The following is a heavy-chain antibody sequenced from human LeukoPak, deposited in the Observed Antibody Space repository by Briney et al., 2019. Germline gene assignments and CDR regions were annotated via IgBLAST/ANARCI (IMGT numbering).Heavy chain of an antibody. CDR3: ARDGPPYCGGDCYFDY. CDR1: GGSISSGGYS. D-gene: IGHD2-21*02. CDR2: IYHSGST. V-gene: IGHV4-30-2*01. J-gene: IGHJ4*02. Sequence: SETLSLTCGVSGGSISSGGYSWSWIRQPPGRGLEWIGYIYHSGSTYYNPSLKSRVTISVDRSKNQFSLKLSSVTAADTAVYYCARDGPPYCGGDCYFDYWGQGTLVTVSS.